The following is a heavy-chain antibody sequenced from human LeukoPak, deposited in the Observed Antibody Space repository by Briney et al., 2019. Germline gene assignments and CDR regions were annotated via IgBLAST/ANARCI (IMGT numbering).Heavy chain of an antibody. Sequence: ASVKVSCKSSGYTFTSYSIHWVRQAPGQGLEWMGIINPTDGSASYAQKFQGRVTMTRDMSTSTVYMELRSLRSDDSAVYFCARGHGSGSTNWFDPWGQGTLVTVSS. CDR1: GYTFTSYS. CDR3: ARGHGSGSTNWFDP. V-gene: IGHV1-46*01. D-gene: IGHD3-10*01. J-gene: IGHJ5*02. CDR2: INPTDGSA.